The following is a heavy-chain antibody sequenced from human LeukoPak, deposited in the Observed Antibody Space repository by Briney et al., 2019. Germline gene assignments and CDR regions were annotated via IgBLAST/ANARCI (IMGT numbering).Heavy chain of an antibody. Sequence: GESLKISCQGSGYRVTSYWIGWVRQMPGKGLEWIGIIYPGDSDTRYSPSFQGQVTISADKSISTAYLQWRSLQASDTAIYHCARRPQPYYYDSSGYSFVTPLDYFQLWGQGPLVPVSS. V-gene: IGHV5-51*01. CDR1: GYRVTSYW. D-gene: IGHD3-22*01. J-gene: IGHJ4*02. CDR3: ARRPQPYYYDSSGYSFVTPLDYFQL. CDR2: IYPGDSDT.